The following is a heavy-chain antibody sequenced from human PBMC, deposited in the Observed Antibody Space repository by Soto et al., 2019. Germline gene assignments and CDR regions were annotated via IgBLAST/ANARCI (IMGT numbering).Heavy chain of an antibody. CDR2: IYYSGST. V-gene: IGHV4-59*01. Sequence: KPSATLSLTFTFSGGSISSYYWSWIRQPPGKGLEWIGYIYYSGSTNYNPSLKSRVTMSVDMSKNQFSLKLSSVTAADTAVYYCARDIDRYSYGLDYWGQGTLVTVSS. J-gene: IGHJ4*02. CDR1: GGSISSYY. CDR3: ARDIDRYSYGLDY. D-gene: IGHD5-18*01.